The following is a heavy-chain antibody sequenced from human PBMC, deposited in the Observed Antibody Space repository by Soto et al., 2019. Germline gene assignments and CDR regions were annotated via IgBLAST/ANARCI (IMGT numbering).Heavy chain of an antibody. CDR3: ARRGDGSGSLDY. CDR1: AGSISSNSW. D-gene: IGHD3-10*01. Sequence: PSETLSLTCAVSAGSISSNSWWIWVRQPPGKGLEWIGEIYHSGSTTYSPSLKSPVTISVDKSKNQFSLKLSSVSDADTAVYYCARRGDGSGSLDYWGRGTRVTVSS. CDR2: IYHSGST. V-gene: IGHV4-4*02. J-gene: IGHJ4*02.